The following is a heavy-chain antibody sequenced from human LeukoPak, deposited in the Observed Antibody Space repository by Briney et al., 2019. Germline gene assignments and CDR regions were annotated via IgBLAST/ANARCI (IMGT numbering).Heavy chain of an antibody. CDR1: GFSFRDFW. J-gene: IGHJ4*02. D-gene: IGHD3-22*01. CDR2: INSDGSST. CDR3: ARGNWDSSGYTDGFFDY. V-gene: IGHV3-74*01. Sequence: PGGSLRLSCAASGFSFRDFWMTWVRQAPGKGLVWVSHINSDGSSTTYADSVKGRFTISRDHAKSTLHLQMNSLRAEDTAVYYCARGNWDSSGYTDGFFDYWGQGTLVTVSS.